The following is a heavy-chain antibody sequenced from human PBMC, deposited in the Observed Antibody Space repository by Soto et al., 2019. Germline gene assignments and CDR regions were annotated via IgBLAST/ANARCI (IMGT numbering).Heavy chain of an antibody. CDR2: ISAYNGNT. CDR1: GYTFTSYG. Sequence: EASVKVSCKASGYTFTSYGISWVRQAPGQGLEWMGWISAYNGNTNYAQKLQGRVTMTTDTSTSTAYMELRSLRVEDTAMYYCARGGYSGYDFDYWGQGTPVTVSS. CDR3: ARGGYSGYDFDY. D-gene: IGHD5-12*01. J-gene: IGHJ4*02. V-gene: IGHV1-18*01.